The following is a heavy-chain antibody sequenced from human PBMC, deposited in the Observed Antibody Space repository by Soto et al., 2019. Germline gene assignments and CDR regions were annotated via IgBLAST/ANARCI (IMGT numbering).Heavy chain of an antibody. D-gene: IGHD2-15*01. CDR1: GYSFTSYW. CDR2: IDPSDSYT. Sequence: GESLKISCKGSGYSFTSYWISWVRQMPGKGLEWMGRIDPSDSYTNYSPSFQGHVTISADKSISTAYLQWSSLKASDTAMYYCARHARYCSGGSCHTYYGMDVWGQGTTVTVSS. J-gene: IGHJ6*02. V-gene: IGHV5-10-1*01. CDR3: ARHARYCSGGSCHTYYGMDV.